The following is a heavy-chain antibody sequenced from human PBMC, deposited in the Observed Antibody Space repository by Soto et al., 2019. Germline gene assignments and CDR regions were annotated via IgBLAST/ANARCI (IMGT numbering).Heavy chain of an antibody. D-gene: IGHD2-21*02. CDR3: THSRCGGDCLQSYSSHYYYGMDV. V-gene: IGHV2-5*02. CDR2: IYWDDDK. Sequence: QITLMESGPTLVKPTQTLTLTCTFSGFSLSTGGVGVGWIRQPPGKALEWLALIYWDDDKRYSPSLRSRLTLTKDTYKNQVVLTMTNMDPVDTATYYCTHSRCGGDCLQSYSSHYYYGMDVWGQGTTVTVSS. J-gene: IGHJ6*02. CDR1: GFSLSTGGVG.